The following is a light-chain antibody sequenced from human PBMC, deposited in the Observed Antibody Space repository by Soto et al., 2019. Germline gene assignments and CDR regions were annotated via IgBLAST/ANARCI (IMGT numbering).Light chain of an antibody. CDR3: QQYGNSPFT. CDR1: QSVSSTY. J-gene: IGKJ3*01. Sequence: EIVLTQSPGTLSLSPGERVTLSCRASQSVSSTYLAWYQQKPGQTPRLLIYGASSSATGIPDRFSGSGSGTDFTLPISRLEPEDFAVYYCQQYGNSPFTFGPGTKVDIK. CDR2: GAS. V-gene: IGKV3-20*01.